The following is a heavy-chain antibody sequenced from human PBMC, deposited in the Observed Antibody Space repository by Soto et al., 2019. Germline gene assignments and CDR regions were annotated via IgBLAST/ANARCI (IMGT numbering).Heavy chain of an antibody. CDR3: XXXXXXXXXSDWADYFDH. Sequence: EMQLVESGGGLVEPGGSLRLSCAASGFALSHVWMTWVRQAPGKGLEWVGRIKRKADHGTTDYAAAVKGRFTISRDDSXXXXXXXXXXXXXXXXXXXXXXXXXXXXXXSDWADYFDHWGRGTLVTVSS. CDR2: IKRKADHGTT. D-gene: IGHD3-9*01. CDR1: GFALSHVW. J-gene: IGHJ4*01. V-gene: IGHV3-15*01.